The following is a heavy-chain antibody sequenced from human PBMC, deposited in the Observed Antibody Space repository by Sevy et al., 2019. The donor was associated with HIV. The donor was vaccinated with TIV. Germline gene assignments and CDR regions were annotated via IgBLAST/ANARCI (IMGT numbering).Heavy chain of an antibody. CDR1: GGFINSDH. CDR2: VYYTGGT. Sequence: SETLSLTCTVSGGFINSDHWNWIRQPPGKGLEWIGYVYYTGGTNYNPSLKNRVTISVDRTKNQFSLKLTSVTAADTAVYYCARRNDFDIWGQWTMVTVSS. CDR3: ARRNDFDI. V-gene: IGHV4-59*08. J-gene: IGHJ3*02.